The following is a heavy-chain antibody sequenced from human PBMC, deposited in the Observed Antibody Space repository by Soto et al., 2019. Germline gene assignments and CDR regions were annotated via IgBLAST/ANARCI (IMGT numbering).Heavy chain of an antibody. D-gene: IGHD4-17*01. Sequence: GGSLRLSCAASGFTFSGYAMSWVRQAPGKGLEWVSAISGSGGSTYYADSVKGRFTISRDNSKNTLYLQMNSLRAEDTAVYYCAKESLPNDYGDYNPFAYWGQGTLVTVSS. J-gene: IGHJ4*02. CDR1: GFTFSGYA. CDR3: AKESLPNDYGDYNPFAY. V-gene: IGHV3-23*01. CDR2: ISGSGGST.